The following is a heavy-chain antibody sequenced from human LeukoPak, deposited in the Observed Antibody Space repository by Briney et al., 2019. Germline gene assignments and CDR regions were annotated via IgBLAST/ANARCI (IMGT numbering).Heavy chain of an antibody. CDR3: AREPYIVVVVAAPDY. CDR2: IYYSGST. J-gene: IGHJ4*02. V-gene: IGHV4-39*07. CDR1: GGSISSSSYY. Sequence: PSETLSLTCTVSGGSISSSSYYWGWIRQPPGKGLEWIGSIYYSGSTYYNPSLKSRVTISVDTSKNQFSLKLSSVTAADTAVYYCAREPYIVVVVAAPDYWGQGTLVTVSS. D-gene: IGHD2-15*01.